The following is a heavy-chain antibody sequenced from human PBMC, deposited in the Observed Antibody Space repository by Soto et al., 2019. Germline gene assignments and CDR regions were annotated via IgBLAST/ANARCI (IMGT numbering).Heavy chain of an antibody. CDR3: ARAPEVYCSSTSRYSTLDV. J-gene: IGHJ6*02. CDR1: GYSFTNYW. Sequence: PGESLKISCKGSGYSFTNYWIGWVRQMPGKGLEWMGIICPGDSDTRYSPSFQGQVTISADKSITTAYLQWSSLKASDTAMYFCARAPEVYCSSTSRYSTLDVWGQGTTVTVSS. D-gene: IGHD2-2*02. CDR2: ICPGDSDT. V-gene: IGHV5-51*01.